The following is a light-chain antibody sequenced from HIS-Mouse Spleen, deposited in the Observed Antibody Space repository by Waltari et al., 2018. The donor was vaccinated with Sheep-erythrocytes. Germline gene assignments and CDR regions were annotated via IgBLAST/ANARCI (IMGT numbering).Light chain of an antibody. CDR3: QQYNNWPPPYT. CDR2: GAS. J-gene: IGKJ2*01. Sequence: EIVMTQSPPTLSASPGERATLSCRASQSVSSNLPWYQQKPGQAPRLLIYGASTRATGIPARFSGSGSGTEFTLTISSMQSEDFAVYYCQQYNNWPPPYTFGQGTKLEIK. CDR1: QSVSSN. V-gene: IGKV3-15*01.